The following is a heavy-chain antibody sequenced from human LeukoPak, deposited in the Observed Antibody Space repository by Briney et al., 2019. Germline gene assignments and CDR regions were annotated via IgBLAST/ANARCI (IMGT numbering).Heavy chain of an antibody. J-gene: IGHJ4*02. Sequence: GASVKVSCKVSGYTFTGHYLHWVRQAPGQGLEWMGWINPNTGDTNYAQSFQDRVTLTTDTPITTAYLELTGLTSDDTAVYFCARYYFGSGTKRILDYWGQGTLVTVSS. D-gene: IGHD3-10*01. CDR2: INPNTGDT. V-gene: IGHV1-2*02. CDR1: GYTFTGHY. CDR3: ARYYFGSGTKRILDY.